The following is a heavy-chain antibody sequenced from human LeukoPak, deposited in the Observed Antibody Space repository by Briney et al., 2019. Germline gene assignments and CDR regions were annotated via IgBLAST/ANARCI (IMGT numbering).Heavy chain of an antibody. CDR1: GGSISSSSYY. J-gene: IGHJ6*03. CDR3: ARDLGVSTARYYYYYMDV. V-gene: IGHV4-39*07. Sequence: PSETLSLTCTVSGGSISSSSYYWGWIRQPPGKGLEWIGSIYYSGSTYYNPSLKSRVTISVDTSKNQFSLKLSSVTAADTAVYYCARDLGVSTARYYYYYMDVWGKGTTVTVSS. CDR2: IYYSGST. D-gene: IGHD6-6*01.